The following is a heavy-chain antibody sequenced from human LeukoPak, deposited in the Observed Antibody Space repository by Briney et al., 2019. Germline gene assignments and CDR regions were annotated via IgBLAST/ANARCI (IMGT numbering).Heavy chain of an antibody. CDR1: GGSISSSSYY. V-gene: IGHV4-39*07. CDR2: LYYSGST. J-gene: IGHJ5*02. CDR3: AKAVAWRRFDP. Sequence: MTSETLSLTCTVSGGSISSSSYYWGWIRQPPGKGLEWIGSLYYSGSTFYNPSLQSRVTLSVDTSKNHFSLKMNSVTAADTAVYYCAKAVAWRRFDPWGQGTLVTVSS. D-gene: IGHD6-19*01.